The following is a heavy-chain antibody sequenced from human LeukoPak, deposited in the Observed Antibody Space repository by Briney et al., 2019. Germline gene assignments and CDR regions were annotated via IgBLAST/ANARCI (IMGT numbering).Heavy chain of an antibody. CDR2: IYYSGST. Sequence: SETLSLTCTVSGGSISSSNYYWGWIRQPPGKGLEWIGYIYYSGSTNYNPSLKSRVTISVDTSKNQFSLKLSSVTAADTAVYYCATSTYGSGPYYFDYWGQGTLVTVSS. D-gene: IGHD3-10*01. J-gene: IGHJ4*02. CDR3: ATSTYGSGPYYFDY. V-gene: IGHV4-61*05. CDR1: GGSISSSNYY.